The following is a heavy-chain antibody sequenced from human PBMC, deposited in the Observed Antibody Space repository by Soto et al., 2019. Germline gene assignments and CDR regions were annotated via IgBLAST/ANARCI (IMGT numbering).Heavy chain of an antibody. Sequence: QVQLVESGGGVVQPGRSLRLSCAASGVTFTNYAMHWVRPAPGKGLEWVADLSSHGTEKCYADSVKGRFTISRDNSKNTLYGQMSSLRPEDTAVYYCAKDIDGVDTGNYGMDVWGQGTTVIVSS. V-gene: IGHV3-30*18. CDR2: LSSHGTEK. CDR1: GVTFTNYA. J-gene: IGHJ6*02. D-gene: IGHD5-18*01. CDR3: AKDIDGVDTGNYGMDV.